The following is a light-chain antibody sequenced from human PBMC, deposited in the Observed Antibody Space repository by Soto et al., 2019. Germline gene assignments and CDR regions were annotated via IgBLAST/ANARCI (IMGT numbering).Light chain of an antibody. Sequence: DIQLTQSPSFLSASVGDRVTITCRASQHIRSYLAWYQQEPGKAPKLLIHTASTLQSGVPSRFSGSGSGTEFTLTISSRQPEDSATYYCQDRNSYQITFGQGTRLEIK. CDR2: TAS. CDR1: QHIRSY. V-gene: IGKV1-9*01. J-gene: IGKJ5*01. CDR3: QDRNSYQIT.